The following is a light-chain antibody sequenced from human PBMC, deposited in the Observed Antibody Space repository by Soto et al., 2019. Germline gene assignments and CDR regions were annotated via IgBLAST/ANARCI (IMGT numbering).Light chain of an antibody. CDR1: QSVSSN. CDR3: QQYNNWPPHT. V-gene: IGKV3-15*01. Sequence: DIVMTQSPATLSVSPGERATLSCRASQSVSSNLAWYQQKPGQAPRLLIYHASTRATGILARFSGSGSETEFTLTISSLQSEDFAVYYCQQYNNWPPHTFGQGTKLEIK. J-gene: IGKJ2*01. CDR2: HAS.